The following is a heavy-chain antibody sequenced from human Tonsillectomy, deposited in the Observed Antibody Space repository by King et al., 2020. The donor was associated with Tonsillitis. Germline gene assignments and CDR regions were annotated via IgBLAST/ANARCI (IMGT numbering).Heavy chain of an antibody. CDR3: AGGDSSGNNYYYYYMDV. D-gene: IGHD3-22*01. CDR2: IYYSGST. J-gene: IGHJ6*03. Sequence: QLQESGPGLVKPSQTLSLICTVSGGSISSGHYYWSWIRQPPGKGLEWIGYIYYSGSTYYNPSLKSRVTISVDTSKNQFSLKLSSVTAADTAVYYFAGGDSSGNNYYYYYMDVWGKGTTVTVSS. CDR1: GGSISSGHYY. V-gene: IGHV4-30-4*01.